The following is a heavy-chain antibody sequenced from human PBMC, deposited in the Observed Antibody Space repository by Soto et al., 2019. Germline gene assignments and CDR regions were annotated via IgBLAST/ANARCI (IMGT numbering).Heavy chain of an antibody. D-gene: IGHD3-22*01. CDR3: ARGPDYDSIGPPYWYFDL. Sequence: GASVKVSCKASGGTFSIYAISWVRQAPGQGLEWMGGIIPIFGTANYAQKFQGRVTITADESTSTAYMELSSLRSEDPAVYSCARGPDYDSIGPPYWYFDLWGRGTLVTVSS. V-gene: IGHV1-69*13. CDR2: IIPIFGTA. CDR1: GGTFSIYA. J-gene: IGHJ2*01.